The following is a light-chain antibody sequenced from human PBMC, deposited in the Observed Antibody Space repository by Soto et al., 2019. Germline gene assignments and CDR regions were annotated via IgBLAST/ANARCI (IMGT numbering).Light chain of an antibody. J-gene: IGLJ2*01. CDR1: SSDVGGYNY. V-gene: IGLV2-14*01. Sequence: QSALTQPASVSGSPGQSITISCTGTSSDVGGYNYVSWYQQHPGKAPKLMIYDVSNRPSGVSNRFSGSKSGNTASLSISGLQAEDEADYYCSSYTFISPPVVFGGGTKLTLL. CDR2: DVS. CDR3: SSYTFISPPVV.